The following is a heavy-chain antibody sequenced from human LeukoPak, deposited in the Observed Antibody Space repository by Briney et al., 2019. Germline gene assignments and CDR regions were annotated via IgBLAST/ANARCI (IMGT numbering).Heavy chain of an antibody. CDR1: GGSFSGYY. J-gene: IGHJ3*02. CDR2: INHSGST. D-gene: IGHD3-10*01. Sequence: PSETLSLTCAVYGGSFSGYYWIRIRQPPGKGLEWIGEINHSGSTNYNPSLRSRVTISLDTSRNQFSLKLNSVTAADTAVYYCAKSNGYGLVDIWGQGTMVTVSS. CDR3: AKSNGYGLVDI. V-gene: IGHV4-34*01.